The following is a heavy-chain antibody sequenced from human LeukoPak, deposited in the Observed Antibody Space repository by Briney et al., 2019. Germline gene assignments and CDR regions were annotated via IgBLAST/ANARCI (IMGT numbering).Heavy chain of an antibody. CDR2: ISSSGSTI. Sequence: GGFLRLSCAASGFTFSSYEMNWVRQAPGKGLEWVSYISSSGSTIYYADSVKGRFTISRDNAKNSLYLQMNSLRAEDTAVYYCARGDYHSKFDYWGQGTLVTVSS. D-gene: IGHD4-17*01. V-gene: IGHV3-48*03. CDR1: GFTFSSYE. J-gene: IGHJ4*02. CDR3: ARGDYHSKFDY.